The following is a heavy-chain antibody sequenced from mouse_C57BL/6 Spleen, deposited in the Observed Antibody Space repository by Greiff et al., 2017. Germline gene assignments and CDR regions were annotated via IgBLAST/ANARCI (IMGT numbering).Heavy chain of an antibody. Sequence: EVKLVESGEGLVKPGGSLKLSCAASGFTFSSYAMSWVRQTPEKRLEWVAYISSGGDYIYYADTVKGRFTISRDNARNTLYLQMSSLKSEDTAMYYCTRVNPGDAMDDWGQGTSVTVSS. CDR2: ISSGGDYI. J-gene: IGHJ4*01. CDR3: TRVNPGDAMDD. V-gene: IGHV5-9-1*02. CDR1: GFTFSSYA.